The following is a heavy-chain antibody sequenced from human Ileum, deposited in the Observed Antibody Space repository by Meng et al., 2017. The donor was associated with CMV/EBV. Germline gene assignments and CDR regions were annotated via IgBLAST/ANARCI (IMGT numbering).Heavy chain of an antibody. CDR2: IKEDGRDT. CDR1: GFTFSRYW. Sequence: GESLKISCAAFGFTFSRYWMTWVRQAPGKRLEWMANIKEDGRDTVYVDSVKGRFTISRDNAKASLYLQMDRLRVEDTAIYYCVRDEWGDSWGQGTLVTVSS. V-gene: IGHV3-7*01. D-gene: IGHD3-16*01. CDR3: VRDEWGDS. J-gene: IGHJ5*01.